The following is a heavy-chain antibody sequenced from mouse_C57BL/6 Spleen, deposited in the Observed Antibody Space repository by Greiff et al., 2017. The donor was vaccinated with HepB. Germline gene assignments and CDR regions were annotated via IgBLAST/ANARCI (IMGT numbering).Heavy chain of an antibody. CDR1: GYTFTSYW. CDR3: ARCLDYFDY. CDR2: IHPNSGST. V-gene: IGHV1-64*01. Sequence: QVQLQQPGAELVKPGASVKLSCKASGYTFTSYWMHWVKQRPGQGLEWIGMIHPNSGSTNNNEKFKSKATLTVDKSSSTAYMQLSSLTSEDSAVYYCARCLDYFDYWGQGTTLTVSS. J-gene: IGHJ2*01.